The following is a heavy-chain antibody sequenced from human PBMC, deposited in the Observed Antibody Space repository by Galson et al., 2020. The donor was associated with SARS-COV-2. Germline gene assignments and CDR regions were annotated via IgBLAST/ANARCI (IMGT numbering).Heavy chain of an antibody. CDR3: ARGVGGFLEWFHYMDV. V-gene: IGHV4-39*07. J-gene: IGHJ6*03. CDR1: GGSISSSSYY. CDR2: IYYSGST. D-gene: IGHD3-3*01. Sequence: SETLSLTCTVSGGSISSSSYYWGWIRQPPGKGLEWIGSIYYSGSTYYNPSLKSRVTISVDTSKNQFSLKLGSVTAADTAVYYCARGVGGFLEWFHYMDVWGKGTTVTVSS.